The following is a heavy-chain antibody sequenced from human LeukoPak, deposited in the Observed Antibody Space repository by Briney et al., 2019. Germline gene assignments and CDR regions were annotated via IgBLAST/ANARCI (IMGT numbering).Heavy chain of an antibody. CDR3: ARATYYYDSSGYYDDVFHYYYYYYYMDV. CDR2: ISSNGGST. D-gene: IGHD3-22*01. CDR1: GFTFSSYA. V-gene: IGHV3-64*01. Sequence: GGSLRLSCAASGFTFSSYAMHWVRQAPGKGLEYVSAISSNGGSTYYANSVKGRFTISRDNSKNTLYLQMGSLRAEDMAVYYCARATYYYDSSGYYDDVFHYYYYYYYMDVWGKGTTVTISS. J-gene: IGHJ6*03.